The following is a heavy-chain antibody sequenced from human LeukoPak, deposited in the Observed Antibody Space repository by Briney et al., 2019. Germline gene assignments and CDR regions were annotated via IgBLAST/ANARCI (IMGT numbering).Heavy chain of an antibody. CDR1: GYTFTGYY. D-gene: IGHD3-22*01. CDR3: ATVAYYYDSSGYGDNWFDP. Sequence: GASVKVSCKASGYTFTGYYMHWVRQAPGQGLEWMGRINPNSGGTNYAQKFQGRVTMTRDTSISTAYMELSRLRSDDTAVYYCATVAYYYDSSGYGDNWFDPGGQGTLVTVSS. V-gene: IGHV1-2*06. CDR2: INPNSGGT. J-gene: IGHJ5*02.